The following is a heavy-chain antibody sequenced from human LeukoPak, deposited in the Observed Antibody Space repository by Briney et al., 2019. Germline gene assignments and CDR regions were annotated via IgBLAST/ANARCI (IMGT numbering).Heavy chain of an antibody. CDR1: GFTFNTFA. Sequence: GRSLRLSCAATGFTFNTFAMHWVRQAPGKGLEWLGLISYDGDKQIYPASVKGRFTISRDNSKNTLYLQMNSLRAEDTAVYYCAKEYGYTYGEFDYWGQGTLVTVSS. CDR3: AKEYGYTYGEFDY. CDR2: ISYDGDKQ. V-gene: IGHV3-30-3*01. J-gene: IGHJ4*02. D-gene: IGHD5-18*01.